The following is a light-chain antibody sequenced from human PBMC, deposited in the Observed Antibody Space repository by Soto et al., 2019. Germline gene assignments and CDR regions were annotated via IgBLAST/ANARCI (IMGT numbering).Light chain of an antibody. CDR2: DNN. CDR1: SSNIGNNY. Sequence: QSVLTQPPSVSAAPGQKVTISCSGSSSNIGNNYVSWYQQLPGTAPKLLIYDNNQRPSGIPDRFSGSKSGTSATLGITGLQTGDEADYYCGTWDSSLSAVLFGGGTKLTVL. V-gene: IGLV1-51*01. J-gene: IGLJ2*01. CDR3: GTWDSSLSAVL.